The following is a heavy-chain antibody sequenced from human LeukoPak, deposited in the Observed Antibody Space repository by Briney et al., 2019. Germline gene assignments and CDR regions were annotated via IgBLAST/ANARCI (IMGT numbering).Heavy chain of an antibody. CDR3: ARDIVSFAPHWSGYYTLGY. V-gene: IGHV1-2*04. J-gene: IGHJ4*02. Sequence: ASVKVSCKASGYTFTGYYMHWVRQAPGQGLEWMGWINPNSGGTNYAQKFQGWVTMTRDTSISTAYMELSRLRSDDTAVYYCARDIVSFAPHWSGYYTLGYWGQGTLVTVSS. D-gene: IGHD3-3*01. CDR1: GYTFTGYY. CDR2: INPNSGGT.